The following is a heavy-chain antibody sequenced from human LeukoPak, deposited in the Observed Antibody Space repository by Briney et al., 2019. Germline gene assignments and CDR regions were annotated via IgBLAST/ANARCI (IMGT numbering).Heavy chain of an antibody. J-gene: IGHJ4*02. D-gene: IGHD2-21*02. CDR1: GYSISSGYY. CDR2: IDHSGTI. CDR3: ARVSVVTIDQYYFDY. V-gene: IGHV4-38-2*02. Sequence: PSETLSLTCTVSGYSISSGYYWGWIRQPPGKGLEWIGSIDHSGTIYYNPSLKSRLTISVDTSKNQFSLKLSSVTAADTAVYYCARVSVVTIDQYYFDYWGQGTLVTVSS.